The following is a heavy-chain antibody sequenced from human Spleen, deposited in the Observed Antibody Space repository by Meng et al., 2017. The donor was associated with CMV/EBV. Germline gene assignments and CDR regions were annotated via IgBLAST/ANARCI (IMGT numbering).Heavy chain of an antibody. CDR2: IGQRGGDR. CDR3: VPHDFPMDV. CDR1: GFTFSNYR. D-gene: IGHD3-3*01. J-gene: IGHJ6*02. Sequence: GESLKISCAASGFTFSNYRMSWVRQAPGKGLDWVANIGQRGGDRDYAGSVRGRFTISRDKAKNSLYLQMNSLRVEDTAVYYCVPHDFPMDVWGQGTTVTVSS. V-gene: IGHV3-7*01.